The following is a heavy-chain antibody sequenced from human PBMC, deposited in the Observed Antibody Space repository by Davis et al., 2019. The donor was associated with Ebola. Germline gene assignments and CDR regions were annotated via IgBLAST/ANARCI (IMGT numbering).Heavy chain of an antibody. J-gene: IGHJ6*02. Sequence: GESLKISCAASGFNFGYYSMNWVRQAPGKGLEWVSSITSSNTENYADSVKGRFTVSRDNTKNSLYLQMNSLRAEDTAVYYCARDRPLDFFFGDYYGMDVWGQGTTVTVSS. CDR3: ARDRPLDFFFGDYYGMDV. CDR1: GFNFGYYS. V-gene: IGHV3-69-1*01. D-gene: IGHD3-16*01. CDR2: ITSSNTE.